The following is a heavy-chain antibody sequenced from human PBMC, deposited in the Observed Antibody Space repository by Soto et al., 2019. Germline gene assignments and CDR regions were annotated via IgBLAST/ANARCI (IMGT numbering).Heavy chain of an antibody. CDR2: IWYDGSNK. V-gene: IGHV3-33*01. CDR3: ARDGTRDGYWADGMDV. D-gene: IGHD5-12*01. J-gene: IGHJ6*02. Sequence: QVQLVESGGGVVQPGRSLRLSCAASGFTFSSYGMHWVRQAPGKGLEWVAVIWYDGSNKYYADSVKGRFTISRDNSKNPLYLQMNSLRAEDTAVYYCARDGTRDGYWADGMDVWGQGTTVTVSS. CDR1: GFTFSSYG.